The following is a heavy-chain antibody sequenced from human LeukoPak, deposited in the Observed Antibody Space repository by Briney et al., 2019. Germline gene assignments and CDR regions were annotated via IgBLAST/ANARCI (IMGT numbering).Heavy chain of an antibody. CDR1: GFTFSDYY. CDR3: ARDFCRSSGCHAFDI. D-gene: IGHD3-22*01. Sequence: TGGSLRLSCAASGFTFSDYYMSWIRQAPGKGLEWVSYISSSGSTIYYADSGKGGFTISRDNAKTSLYLQMNSLRAEDTAVYYCARDFCRSSGCHAFDIWGQGTMVTVSS. CDR2: ISSSGSTI. V-gene: IGHV3-11*04. J-gene: IGHJ3*02.